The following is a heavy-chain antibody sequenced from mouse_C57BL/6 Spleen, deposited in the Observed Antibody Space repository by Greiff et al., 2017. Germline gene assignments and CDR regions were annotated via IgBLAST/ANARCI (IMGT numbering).Heavy chain of an antibody. J-gene: IGHJ1*03. Sequence: VQLQQPGAELVRPGSSVKLSCKASGYTFTSYWMDWVKQRPGQGLEWIGNIYPSDGETHYNQKFKDKATLTVDKSSSTAYMQLSSLTSEDSAVYYCARSTTVGDFDVWGTGTTVTVSS. V-gene: IGHV1-61*01. CDR1: GYTFTSYW. CDR3: ARSTTVGDFDV. CDR2: IYPSDGET. D-gene: IGHD1-1*01.